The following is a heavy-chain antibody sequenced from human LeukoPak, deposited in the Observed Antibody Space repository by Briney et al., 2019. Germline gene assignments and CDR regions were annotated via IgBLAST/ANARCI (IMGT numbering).Heavy chain of an antibody. J-gene: IGHJ4*02. CDR2: IYSGGST. CDR3: ARVGGYYYDSSGPHFDY. CDR1: GFTVSSNY. V-gene: IGHV3-66*01. D-gene: IGHD3-22*01. Sequence: GGSLRLSCAASGFTVSSNYMSWVRQAPGKGLEWVSVIYSGGSTYYADSVKGRFTISRDNAKNSLYLQMNSLRAEDTAVYYCARVGGYYYDSSGPHFDYWGQGTLVTVSS.